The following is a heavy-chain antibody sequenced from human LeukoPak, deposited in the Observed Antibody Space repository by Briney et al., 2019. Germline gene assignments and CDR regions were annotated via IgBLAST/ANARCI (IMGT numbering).Heavy chain of an antibody. D-gene: IGHD6-13*01. V-gene: IGHV4-59*01. CDR3: ARTPTYSSSWIFDY. CDR2: IYYSGST. CDR1: GGSISSYY. J-gene: IGHJ4*02. Sequence: PSETPSLTCTVSGGSISSYYWSWIRQPPGKGLEWIGYIYYSGSTNYNPSLKSRVTISVDTSKNQFSLKLSSVTAADTAVYYCARTPTYSSSWIFDYWGQGTLVTVSS.